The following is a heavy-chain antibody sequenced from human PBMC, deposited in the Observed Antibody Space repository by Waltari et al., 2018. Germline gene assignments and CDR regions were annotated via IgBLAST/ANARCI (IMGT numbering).Heavy chain of an antibody. CDR1: GYTFTSYD. CDR3: ARGGYYYDPLYGMDV. D-gene: IGHD3-22*01. Sequence: QVQLVQSGAEVKKPGASVKVSCKASGYTFTSYDINWVRQATGQGLEWMGWRNPTSGNTGYAQKFQGRVTMTRNPSISTAYMELGSLRSEDTAVYYCARGGYYYDPLYGMDVWGQGTTVTVSS. CDR2: RNPTSGNT. V-gene: IGHV1-8*01. J-gene: IGHJ6*02.